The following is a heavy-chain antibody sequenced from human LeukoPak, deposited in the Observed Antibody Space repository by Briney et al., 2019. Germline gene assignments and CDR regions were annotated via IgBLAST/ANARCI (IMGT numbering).Heavy chain of an antibody. V-gene: IGHV4-4*07. Sequence: SETLSLTCTVSGDSISSNSWTWIRQPAGEGLEWIGRISTSGSTYYNPSLKSRVTMSIDTSKNQFSLRLSPVTAADTAMYYCARGSSWFHYWGQGTLVTVSS. D-gene: IGHD6-13*01. CDR2: ISTSGST. CDR3: ARGSSWFHY. CDR1: GDSISSNS. J-gene: IGHJ4*02.